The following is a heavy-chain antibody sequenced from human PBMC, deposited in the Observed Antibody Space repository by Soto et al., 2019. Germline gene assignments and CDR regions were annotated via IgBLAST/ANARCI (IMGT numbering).Heavy chain of an antibody. D-gene: IGHD3-22*01. CDR2: IDWDDDK. Sequence: SGPTLVNPTQTLTLTCTFSGFSLSTSGMCVSWIRQPPGKALEWLALIDWDDDKCYSTSLKTRLTISKDTSKNQVVLTMTNMDPVDTATYYCARGTRYYYDSSGYYFRDAFDIWGQGTMVTVSS. CDR1: GFSLSTSGMC. CDR3: ARGTRYYYDSSGYYFRDAFDI. V-gene: IGHV2-70*01. J-gene: IGHJ3*02.